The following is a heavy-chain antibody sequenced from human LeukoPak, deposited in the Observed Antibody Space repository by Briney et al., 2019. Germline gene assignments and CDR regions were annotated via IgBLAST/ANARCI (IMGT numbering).Heavy chain of an antibody. Sequence: GGSLRLSCAASGFTFSSYEMNWVRQAPGKGLEWVSYISSSGSTIYYADSVKGRFTISRDNAKNSLYLQMNSLRAEDTAVYYCASTHYYDSSGSFDNWGQGTLVTVSS. CDR3: ASTHYYDSSGSFDN. V-gene: IGHV3-48*03. CDR1: GFTFSSYE. CDR2: ISSSGSTI. J-gene: IGHJ4*02. D-gene: IGHD3-22*01.